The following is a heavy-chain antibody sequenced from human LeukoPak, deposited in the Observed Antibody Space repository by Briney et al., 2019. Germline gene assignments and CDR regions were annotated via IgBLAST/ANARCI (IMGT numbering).Heavy chain of an antibody. CDR2: FHNSGTS. J-gene: IGHJ5*02. D-gene: IGHD3-3*01. Sequence: SSETLSLTCTVSDDSISDYYRGWIRQPPGKGLEWIGYFHNSGTSTYNPSLKSRVTISADTSKNQFSLKLSSVTAADTAVYYCARPLRFGNWFDPWGQGTLVTVSS. V-gene: IGHV4-59*12. CDR3: ARPLRFGNWFDP. CDR1: DDSISDYY.